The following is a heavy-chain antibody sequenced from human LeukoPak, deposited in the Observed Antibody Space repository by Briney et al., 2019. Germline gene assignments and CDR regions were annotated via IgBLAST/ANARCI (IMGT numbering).Heavy chain of an antibody. CDR3: ARGSGRYYYYGVDV. V-gene: IGHV4-59*02. Sequence: PSETLSLTCTVSSGSVSSSYWSWIRQPPGKGLEWIGHIYYSGTTSGNTNYNPSLKSRVTISIDTAKNQFSLQVRSVTAADTAVYYCARGSGRYYYYGVDVWGQGTTVAVSS. CDR2: IYYSGTTSGNT. CDR1: SGSVSSSY. D-gene: IGHD7-27*01. J-gene: IGHJ6*02.